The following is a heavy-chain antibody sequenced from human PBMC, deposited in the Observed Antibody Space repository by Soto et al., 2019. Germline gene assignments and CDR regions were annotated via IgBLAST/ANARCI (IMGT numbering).Heavy chain of an antibody. CDR1: GGSFSGDY. D-gene: IGHD1-1*01. J-gene: IGHJ4*02. V-gene: IGHV4-34*01. CDR2: INHSGGT. CDR3: ATHNIDYVDY. Sequence: PSETLSLTCAVYGGSFSGDYWSWIRQPPGKGLEWIGEINHSGGTNYNPSLKSRVTISVDTSKNQFSLKLSSVTAADTAVYYCATHNIDYVDYWGQGTLVNVSS.